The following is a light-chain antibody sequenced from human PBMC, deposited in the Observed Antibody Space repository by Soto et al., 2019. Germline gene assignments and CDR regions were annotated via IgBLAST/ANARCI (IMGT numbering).Light chain of an antibody. Sequence: EIVLTQSPVTLSLSPGERATLSCRSSQSVGTYLAWYQQKPGQAPRLLIFDASNRATGIPARFSGSGSGTDFTLTISRLEPEDFAVYYCQLLDEWPPVIFGPGTRVDIK. V-gene: IGKV3-11*01. CDR2: DAS. J-gene: IGKJ3*01. CDR3: QLLDEWPPVI. CDR1: QSVGTY.